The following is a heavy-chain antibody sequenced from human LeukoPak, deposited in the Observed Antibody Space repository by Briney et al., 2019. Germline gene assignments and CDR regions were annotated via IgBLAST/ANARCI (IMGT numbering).Heavy chain of an antibody. D-gene: IGHD1-26*01. J-gene: IGHJ6*03. CDR2: ICSSGSTI. CDR3: ERGGSYRHYYYCYMDV. CDR1: GFTFSDYY. V-gene: IGHV3-11*04. Sequence: GGSLRLSCAASGFTFSDYYMSWIRQAPGQGLEWVSYICSSGSTIYYADSEKGRFTIPRDNAKNSLYLQMTSLRAEDTAVYYCERGGSYRHYYYCYMDVWGKGTTVTVSS.